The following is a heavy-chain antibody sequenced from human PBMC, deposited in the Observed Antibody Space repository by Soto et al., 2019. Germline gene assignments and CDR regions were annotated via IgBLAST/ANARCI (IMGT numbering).Heavy chain of an antibody. CDR1: GLTFSNAW. J-gene: IGHJ4*01. V-gene: IGHV3-15*07. CDR3: TTGSYSSIPTVRSDY. Sequence: PGGTLRLSCAASGLTFSNAWINWVRQAPGKGPEWAGRVKSKTQGWTTDSAEPVKSRFAIPRDDSNNMVYLQMNSREIEGAAVYYCTTGSYSSIPTVRSDYGGHGTLVTGTS. CDR2: VKSKTQGWTT. D-gene: IGHD6-19*01.